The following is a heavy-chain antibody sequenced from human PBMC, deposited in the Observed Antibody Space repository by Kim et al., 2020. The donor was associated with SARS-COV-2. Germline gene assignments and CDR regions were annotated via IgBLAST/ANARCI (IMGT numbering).Heavy chain of an antibody. D-gene: IGHD3-22*01. V-gene: IGHV3-9*01. CDR2: ISWNSGSI. J-gene: IGHJ4*02. CDR1: GFTFDDYA. CDR3: AKGDYYDSSGYYDY. Sequence: GGSLRLSCAASGFTFDDYAMHWVRQAPGKGLEWVSGISWNSGSIGYADSVKGRFTISRDNAKNSLYLQMNSLRAEDTALYYCAKGDYYDSSGYYDYWGQGTLVTVSS.